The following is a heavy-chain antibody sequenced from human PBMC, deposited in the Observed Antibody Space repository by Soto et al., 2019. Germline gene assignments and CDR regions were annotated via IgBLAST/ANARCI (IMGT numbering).Heavy chain of an antibody. CDR3: AVCDDSSGYNWFDP. V-gene: IGHV1-2*02. CDR2: INPNNGDT. D-gene: IGHD3-22*01. Sequence: ASVKVSCKASGYTFTGYYVHWVRQAPGQGLEWMGWINPNNGDTNYAREFQGRATMTRDTSISTAYMDLSRLRSDDTAVYYCAVCDDSSGYNWFDPWGQGKLVTVSS. CDR1: GYTFTGYY. J-gene: IGHJ5*02.